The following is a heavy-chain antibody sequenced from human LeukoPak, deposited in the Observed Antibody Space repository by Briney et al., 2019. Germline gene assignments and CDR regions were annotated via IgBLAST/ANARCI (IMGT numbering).Heavy chain of an antibody. CDR3: ARAFLGVIAAAGTYYYYYMDV. CDR2: ISAYNGNT. D-gene: IGHD6-13*01. J-gene: IGHJ6*03. CDR1: GYTFTSYG. V-gene: IGHV1-18*01. Sequence: GASVKVSCKASGYTFTSYGISWVRQAPGQGLEWMGWISAYNGNTNYAQKLQGRVTMTTDTSTSTAYMELRSLRSDDTAVYYCARAFLGVIAAAGTYYYYYMDVWGKGTTVTVSS.